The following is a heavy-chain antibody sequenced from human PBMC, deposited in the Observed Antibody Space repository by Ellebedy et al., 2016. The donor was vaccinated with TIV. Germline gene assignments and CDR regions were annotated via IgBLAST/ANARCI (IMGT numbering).Heavy chain of an antibody. CDR1: GFTFSSYW. V-gene: IGHV3-66*01. D-gene: IGHD4-17*01. Sequence: GGSLRLSCAASGFTFSSYWMHWVRQAPGKGLEWVSVLYKDGKSNYTDSVNGRFTVSRDNSKNTLYLQMDSLRAEDTAVYYCARDPGGGGDYGDNWFDPWGRGTVVTVSS. J-gene: IGHJ5*02. CDR3: ARDPGGGGDYGDNWFDP. CDR2: LYKDGKS.